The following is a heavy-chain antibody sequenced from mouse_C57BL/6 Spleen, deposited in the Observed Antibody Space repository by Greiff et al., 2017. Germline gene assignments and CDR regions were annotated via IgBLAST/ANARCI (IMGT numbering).Heavy chain of an antibody. V-gene: IGHV1-84*01. Sequence: VPLVESGPELVKPGASVKISCKASGYTFTDYYINWVKQRPGQGLEWIGWIYPGSGNTKYNEKFKGKATLTVDTSSSTAYMQLSSLTSEDAAVYFGARSKTVYYNYDGYFDVWGTGTTVTVSS. D-gene: IGHD2-4*01. CDR1: GYTFTDYY. J-gene: IGHJ1*03. CDR2: IYPGSGNT. CDR3: ARSKTVYYNYDGYFDV.